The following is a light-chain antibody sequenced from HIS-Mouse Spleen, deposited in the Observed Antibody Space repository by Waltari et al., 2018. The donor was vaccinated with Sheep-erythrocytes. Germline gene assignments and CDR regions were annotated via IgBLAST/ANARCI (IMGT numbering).Light chain of an antibody. CDR3: YSTDSSGNHRV. Sequence: SYELTQPPSVSVSPGQTARITCPGDAFPKKYAYWYQQKSGLAPVLVIYEDSKRPSGIPERFSGSSSGTMATLTISGAQVEDEADYYCYSTDSSGNHRVFGGGTKLTVL. CDR1: AFPKKY. V-gene: IGLV3-10*01. CDR2: EDS. J-gene: IGLJ2*01.